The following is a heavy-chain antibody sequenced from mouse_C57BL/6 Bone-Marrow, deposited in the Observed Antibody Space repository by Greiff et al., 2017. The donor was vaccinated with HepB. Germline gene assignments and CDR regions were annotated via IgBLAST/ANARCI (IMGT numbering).Heavy chain of an antibody. Sequence: VQLQQSGAELVRPGASVKLSCTASGFNIKDDYMHWVKQRPEQGLEWIGWIDPENGDTEYASKFQGKATITADTSSNTAYLQLSSLTSEDTAVYYCTTWGDGYLDSWGQGTTLTVSS. CDR3: TTWGDGYLDS. CDR1: GFNIKDDY. J-gene: IGHJ2*01. CDR2: IDPENGDT. V-gene: IGHV14-4*01. D-gene: IGHD2-3*01.